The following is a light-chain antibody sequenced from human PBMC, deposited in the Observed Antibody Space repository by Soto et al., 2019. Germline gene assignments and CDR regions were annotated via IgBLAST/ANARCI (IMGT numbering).Light chain of an antibody. J-gene: IGKJ5*01. Sequence: EIVLTQSPGILSLSPGERASLSCGASQSISSIFLAWYQQKPGQAPRLLIYGASSRATGIPDRFSGTGSETDFTLTISRLEPEDFAVYYCQQYDYSPITFGQRTRLVIK. CDR2: GAS. CDR1: QSISSIF. CDR3: QQYDYSPIT. V-gene: IGKV3-20*01.